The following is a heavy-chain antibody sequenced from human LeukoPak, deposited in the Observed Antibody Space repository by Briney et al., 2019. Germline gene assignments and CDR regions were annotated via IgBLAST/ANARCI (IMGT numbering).Heavy chain of an antibody. J-gene: IGHJ4*02. CDR3: ARGSSSSWYVYDY. CDR1: GFTVSSNY. CDR2: IYSGGST. V-gene: IGHV3-66*01. D-gene: IGHD6-13*01. Sequence: GGSLRLSCAASGFTVSSNYMSWVRQAPGKGLEWVSVIYSGGSTYYADSVKGRFTISRDNSKNTLYLQMNSLRAEDTAVYYCARGSSSSWYVYDYWGQGTLVTVSS.